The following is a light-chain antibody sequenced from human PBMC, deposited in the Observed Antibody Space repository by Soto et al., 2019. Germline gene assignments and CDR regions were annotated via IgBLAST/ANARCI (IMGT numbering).Light chain of an antibody. CDR3: MQDLQTWT. J-gene: IGKJ1*01. V-gene: IGKV2-28*01. CDR2: LGS. CDR1: QSLLHSNGYNY. Sequence: DIVMTQSPLSLPVTPGEPASISCRSSQSLLHSNGYNYLDWYLQKPGQSPQLLIYLGSNRASGVPDRVSGSGSGTDFTLKISRVEAEDVGVDYCMQDLQTWTFGQGTKVEIK.